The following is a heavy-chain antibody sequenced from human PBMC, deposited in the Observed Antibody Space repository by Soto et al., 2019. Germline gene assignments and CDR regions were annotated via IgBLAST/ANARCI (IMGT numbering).Heavy chain of an antibody. V-gene: IGHV4-38-2*01. CDR2: IYHSGST. CDR1: GYSISSGYY. D-gene: IGHD3-10*01. Sequence: SETLSISCAVSGYSISSGYYWGWIRQPPGKGLEWIGSIYHSGSTYYNPSLKSRVTISVDTSKNQFSLKLSSVTAADTAVYYCAGCITMVRGVIGWFDPWGQGTLVTVSS. J-gene: IGHJ5*02. CDR3: AGCITMVRGVIGWFDP.